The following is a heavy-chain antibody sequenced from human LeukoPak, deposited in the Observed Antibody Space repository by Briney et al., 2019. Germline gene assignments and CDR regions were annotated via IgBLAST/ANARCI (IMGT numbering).Heavy chain of an antibody. Sequence: ASVKVSCKVSGYTLTELSMHWVRQAPGKGLEWMGGFNPEDGETIYAQKFQGRVTMTEDTSTDTAYMELSSLRSDDTAVYYCARDWMAYCSSTSCYPGENAFDIWSQGTMVTVSS. CDR1: GYTLTELS. CDR2: FNPEDGET. V-gene: IGHV1-24*01. CDR3: ARDWMAYCSSTSCYPGENAFDI. J-gene: IGHJ3*02. D-gene: IGHD2-2*01.